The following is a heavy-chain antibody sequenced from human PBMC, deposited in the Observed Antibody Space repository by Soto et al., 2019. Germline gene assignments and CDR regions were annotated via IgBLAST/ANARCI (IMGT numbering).Heavy chain of an antibody. CDR3: ARDFGHIWFGESKGDAFDI. D-gene: IGHD3-10*01. CDR2: INPNSGGT. Sequence: GASVKVSCKASGYTFTGYYMHWVRQAPGQGLEWMGWINPNSGGTNYAQKFQGRVTMTRDTSISTAYMELSRLRSDDTAVYYCARDFGHIWFGESKGDAFDIWGQGTMVTVSS. J-gene: IGHJ3*02. CDR1: GYTFTGYY. V-gene: IGHV1-2*02.